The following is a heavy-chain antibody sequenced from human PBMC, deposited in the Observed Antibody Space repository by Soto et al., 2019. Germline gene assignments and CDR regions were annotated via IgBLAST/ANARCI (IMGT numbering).Heavy chain of an antibody. J-gene: IGHJ4*02. Sequence: QVQLVQSGAEVKTPGSSLKVSCKVSGSRFSNYVISWVRQAPGHGLEWLGRIIPIFNSTKYAQSFQGRVTISADKSPSTAPLELSSLGSDDTAVYYCAREGRGKKAGYNGLVSLGYWGQGTLVTVSS. D-gene: IGHD2-2*02. CDR1: GSRFSNYV. CDR3: AREGRGKKAGYNGLVSLGY. CDR2: IIPIFNST. V-gene: IGHV1-69*06.